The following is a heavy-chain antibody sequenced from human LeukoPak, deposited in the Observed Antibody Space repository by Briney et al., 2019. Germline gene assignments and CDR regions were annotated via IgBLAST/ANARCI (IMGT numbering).Heavy chain of an antibody. Sequence: PAGGSLRLSCAASGFTFSSYGMHWVRQAPGKGLEWVAVISYDGSNKYYADSVKGRFTISRDNSKNTLYLQMNSLRAEDTAVYYCARGAGGYSYGYYFDYWGQGTLVTVSS. D-gene: IGHD5-18*01. J-gene: IGHJ4*02. CDR1: GFTFSSYG. V-gene: IGHV3-30*03. CDR2: ISYDGSNK. CDR3: ARGAGGYSYGYYFDY.